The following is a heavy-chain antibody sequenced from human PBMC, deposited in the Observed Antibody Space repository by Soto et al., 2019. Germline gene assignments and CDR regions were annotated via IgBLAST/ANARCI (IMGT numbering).Heavy chain of an antibody. CDR3: ATAGYSSSSLYYYYYMDV. CDR2: FDPEDGET. Sequence: GASVKVSCKVSGYTLTELSMHWVRQAPGKGLEWMGGFDPEDGETIYAQKFQGRVTMTEDTSTDTAYMELSSLRSEDTAVYYCATAGYSSSSLYYYYYMDVWGKGTTVTVSS. D-gene: IGHD6-6*01. CDR1: GYTLTELS. V-gene: IGHV1-24*01. J-gene: IGHJ6*03.